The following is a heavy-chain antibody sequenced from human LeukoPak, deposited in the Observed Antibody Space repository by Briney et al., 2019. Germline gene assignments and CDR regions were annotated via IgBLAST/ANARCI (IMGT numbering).Heavy chain of an antibody. V-gene: IGHV4-59*01. CDR3: ARGSPYDILTGYRRGAFDI. D-gene: IGHD3-9*01. Sequence: SETLSLTCTVSGGSISSYYWSWIRQPPGKGLEWIGYMYYSGSTNYNPSLKSRVTISVDTSKNQFSLKLSSVTAADTAVYYCARGSPYDILTGYRRGAFDIWGQGTMVTVSS. J-gene: IGHJ3*02. CDR1: GGSISSYY. CDR2: MYYSGST.